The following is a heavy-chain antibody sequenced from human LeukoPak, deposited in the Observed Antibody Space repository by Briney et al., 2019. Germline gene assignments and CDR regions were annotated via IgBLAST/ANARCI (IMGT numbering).Heavy chain of an antibody. V-gene: IGHV4-39*07. J-gene: IGHJ5*02. CDR3: ATRIAAAGFRNWFDP. CDR1: GGSISSSSYY. CDR2: IYYSGST. Sequence: SETLSLTCTVSGGSISSSSYYWGWIRQPPGKGLEWIGSIYYSGSTNYNPSLKSRVTISVDTSKNQFSLKLSSVTAADTAVYYCATRIAAAGFRNWFDPWGQGTLVTVSS. D-gene: IGHD6-13*01.